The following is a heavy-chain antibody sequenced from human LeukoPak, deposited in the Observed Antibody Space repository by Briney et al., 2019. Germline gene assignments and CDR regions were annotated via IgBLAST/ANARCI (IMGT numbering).Heavy chain of an antibody. D-gene: IGHD2-2*02. J-gene: IGHJ6*02. V-gene: IGHV1-69*13. Sequence: SVRVSCKASGYTFTSYGISWVRQAPGQGLEWMGGIIPIFGTANYAQKFQGRVTITADESTSTAYMELSSLRSEDTAVYYCARFLAGYCSSTSCYNPYRDYYYYGMDVWGQGTTVTVSS. CDR2: IIPIFGTA. CDR3: ARFLAGYCSSTSCYNPYRDYYYYGMDV. CDR1: GYTFTSYG.